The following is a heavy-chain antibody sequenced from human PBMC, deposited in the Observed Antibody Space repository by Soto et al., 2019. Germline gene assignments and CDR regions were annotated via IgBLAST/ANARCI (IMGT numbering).Heavy chain of an antibody. D-gene: IGHD6-13*01. CDR3: VTAAGPNWFDP. CDR2: ISYDGSNK. V-gene: IGHV3-30*03. Sequence: GGSLRLSCAASGFTFSSYGMHWVRQAPGKGLEWVAVISYDGSNKYYADSVKGRFTISRDNSKYTLYLQMNSLRAEDTAVYYCVTAAGPNWFDPWGQGTLVTVSS. J-gene: IGHJ5*02. CDR1: GFTFSSYG.